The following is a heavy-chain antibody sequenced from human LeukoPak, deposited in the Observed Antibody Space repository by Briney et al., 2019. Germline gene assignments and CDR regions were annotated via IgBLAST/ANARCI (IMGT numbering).Heavy chain of an antibody. D-gene: IGHD2-15*01. CDR3: ARDCSGGSCYGAFDI. CDR1: GASIRRVVYY. V-gene: IGHV4-30-4*01. Sequence: PWKTLSLTCMVPGASIRRVVYYWGWFLQPPGKGLEGFGYIYDSGSTYYNPSLKSRITISVDTSENRFSLKLSSVTATDTAVYYCARDCSGGSCYGAFDIWGQGTMVTVSS. J-gene: IGHJ3*02. CDR2: IYDSGST.